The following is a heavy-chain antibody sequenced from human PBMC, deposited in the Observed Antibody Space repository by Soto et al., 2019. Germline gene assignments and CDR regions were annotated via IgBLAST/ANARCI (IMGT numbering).Heavy chain of an antibody. J-gene: IGHJ3*02. CDR1: GYDFTSYW. D-gene: IGHD2-2*01. CDR2: IYPGDSDT. CDR3: ARRRSSTAFDI. V-gene: IGHV5-51*01. Sequence: GESLKISCKASGYDFTSYWIGWVRQKPGKGLEWMAMIYPGDSDTRDSPSFQGQVTISAGKSTSTAYLQWSNLKASDTAMYYCARRRSSTAFDIWGQGTMVTVSS.